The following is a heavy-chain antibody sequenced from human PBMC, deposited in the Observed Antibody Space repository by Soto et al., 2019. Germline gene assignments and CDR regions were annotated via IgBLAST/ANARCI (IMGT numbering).Heavy chain of an antibody. CDR1: GYDYVTYA. CDR2: ISTLNGNT. D-gene: IGHD5-18*01. V-gene: IGHV1-18*01. J-gene: IGHJ6*02. Sequence: QAQLVQSGAEVKKPGASVNVSCKASGYDYVTYAITWVRQRPGQGLEWMGWISTLNGNTNYAQNFQGRVTMTTDTSTRIVHLELTRLRSDDTAFYYCARRVQVWLPDYYGMDVWGQGTTVTVSS. CDR3: ARRVQVWLPDYYGMDV.